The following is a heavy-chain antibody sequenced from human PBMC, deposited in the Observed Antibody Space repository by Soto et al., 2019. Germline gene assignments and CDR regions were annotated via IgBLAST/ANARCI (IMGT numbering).Heavy chain of an antibody. D-gene: IGHD3-22*01. CDR2: IIPIFGTA. CDR3: ARAGMYRYYDSSGYHLDY. Sequence: ASVKVSCKASGGTFSSYAISWVLQAPGQGLEWMGGIIPIFGTANYAQKFQGRVTITADESTSTAYMELSSLRSEDTAVYYCARAGMYRYYDSSGYHLDYWGQGTLVTVSS. J-gene: IGHJ4*02. CDR1: GGTFSSYA. V-gene: IGHV1-69*13.